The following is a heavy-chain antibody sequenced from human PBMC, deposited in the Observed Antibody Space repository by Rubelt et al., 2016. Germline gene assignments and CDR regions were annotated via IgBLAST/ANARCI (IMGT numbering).Heavy chain of an antibody. D-gene: IGHD6-25*01. CDR3: AMSPIAAADWFDP. CDR2: INAGNGNT. CDR1: GYTFTSYA. Sequence: QVQLVQSGAEVKKPGSSVKVSCKASGYTFTSYAMHWVRQAPGQRLEWMGWINAGNGNTKYSQKFQGRVTITRDTSASTAYMEMSNLRSEETAVYYCAMSPIAAADWFDPWGQGTLVTVSS. J-gene: IGHJ5*02. V-gene: IGHV1-3*01.